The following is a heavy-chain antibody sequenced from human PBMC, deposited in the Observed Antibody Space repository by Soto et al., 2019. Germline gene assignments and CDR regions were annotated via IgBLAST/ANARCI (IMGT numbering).Heavy chain of an antibody. CDR1: GFTFSNAW. CDR3: ARHVVESLSFGERVHHFDY. D-gene: IGHD3-10*01. Sequence: GGSLRLSCAASGFTFSNAWMSWVRQAPGKGLEWVGRIKSKTDGGTTDYAAPVKGRFTISRDDSKNTLYLQMNSLKTEDTAVYYCARHVVESLSFGERVHHFDYWGHGTLVTVSS. CDR2: IKSKTDGGTT. V-gene: IGHV3-15*01. J-gene: IGHJ4*01.